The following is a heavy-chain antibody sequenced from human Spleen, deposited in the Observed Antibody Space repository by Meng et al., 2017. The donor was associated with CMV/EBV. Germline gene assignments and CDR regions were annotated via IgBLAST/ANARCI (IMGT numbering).Heavy chain of an antibody. J-gene: IGHJ4*02. CDR3: ARGDDDSSGYYYV. V-gene: IGHV1-2*02. CDR2: INPNSGGT. Sequence: ASVKVSCKASGYTFTGYYMHWVRQAPGQGLEWMGWINPNSGGTNYAQKFQGRVTMTRDTSISTAYMELSSLRSEDTAVYYCARGDDDSSGYYYVWGQGTLVTVSS. CDR1: GYTFTGYY. D-gene: IGHD3-22*01.